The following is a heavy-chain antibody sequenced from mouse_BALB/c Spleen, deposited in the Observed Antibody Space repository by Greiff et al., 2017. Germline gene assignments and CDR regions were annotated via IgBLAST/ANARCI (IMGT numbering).Heavy chain of an antibody. CDR2: INPSNGRT. CDR3: AREEGNSFDY. J-gene: IGHJ2*01. CDR1: GYTFTSYW. Sequence: VQLQQPGAELVKPGASVKLSCKASGYTFTSYWMHWVKQRPGQGLEWIGEINPSNGRTNYNEKFKSKATLTVDKSSSTAYMQLSSLTSEDSAVYYCAREEGNSFDYWGQGTTLTVSS. V-gene: IGHV1S81*02.